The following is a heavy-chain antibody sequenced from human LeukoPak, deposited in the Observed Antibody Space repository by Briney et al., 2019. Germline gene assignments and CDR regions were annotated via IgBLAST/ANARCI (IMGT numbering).Heavy chain of an antibody. V-gene: IGHV1-2*02. J-gene: IGHJ4*02. CDR1: GYTFTGYY. Sequence: ASVKVSFKASGYTFTGYYMHWVRLAPGQGLEWMGWVNPNSGDTNYAQKFQGRVTMTRDTSINTAYMELSGLTSDDTAVYYCARGPLSPYFDYWGQGTLVTVSS. CDR2: VNPNSGDT. CDR3: ARGPLSPYFDY. D-gene: IGHD3-16*01.